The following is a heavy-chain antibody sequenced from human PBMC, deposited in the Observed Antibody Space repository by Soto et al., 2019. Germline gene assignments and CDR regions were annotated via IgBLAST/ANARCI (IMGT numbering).Heavy chain of an antibody. J-gene: IGHJ4*02. D-gene: IGHD2-15*01. Sequence: SETLTLTCTVSGGSISSYYGSWIRQPPGKGLEWIGYIYYSGSTNYNPSLKSRVTISVDTSKNQFSLKLSSVTAADTAVYYCARDRRDGYSYFDYWGQGTLVTVSS. CDR2: IYYSGST. CDR3: ARDRRDGYSYFDY. CDR1: GGSISSYY. V-gene: IGHV4-59*01.